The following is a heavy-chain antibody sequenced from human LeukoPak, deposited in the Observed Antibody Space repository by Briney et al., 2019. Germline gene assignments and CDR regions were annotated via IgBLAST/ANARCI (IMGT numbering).Heavy chain of an antibody. CDR2: INNRGTT. CDR1: GGSLSPHY. Sequence: SETLSLTCAVSGGSLSPHYWSWIRRPLGKGLEWIGEINNRGTTNYSPSLRGRATISVDTSKNQFSLRLTSVTVADTAMYYCARVPLWWLTPFDFWGEGTLATVSS. V-gene: IGHV4-34*01. J-gene: IGHJ4*02. D-gene: IGHD5-12*01. CDR3: ARVPLWWLTPFDF.